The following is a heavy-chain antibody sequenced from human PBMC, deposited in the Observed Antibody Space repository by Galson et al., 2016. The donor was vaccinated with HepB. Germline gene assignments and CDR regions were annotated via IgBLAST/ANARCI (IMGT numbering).Heavy chain of an antibody. J-gene: IGHJ5*02. D-gene: IGHD4-23*01. CDR3: ARDESNDYGGNWFDP. CDR2: IWYDGSKR. Sequence: SLRLSCAASGFMFRNYGMHWVRQAPGKGLEWVALIWYDGSKRYYADSVKGRFTISRDNSNSTLYLQMSSLRAEDTAVYYCARDESNDYGGNWFDPWGQGTLVTVSS. CDR1: GFMFRNYG. V-gene: IGHV3-33*01.